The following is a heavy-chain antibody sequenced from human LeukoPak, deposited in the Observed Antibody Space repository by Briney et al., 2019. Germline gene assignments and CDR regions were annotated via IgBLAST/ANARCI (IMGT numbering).Heavy chain of an antibody. CDR3: ARGFHDAFDI. CDR2: IKQDGSEK. CDR1: GFTFSSYW. V-gene: IGHV3-7*01. Sequence: GGSLRLSCAASGFTFSSYWMSWVRQAPGKGLEWVANIKQDGSEKYYVDSVRGRFTISRDNAKNMLYLEMNSLRADDTAVFYCARGFHDAFDIWGQGTMVTVSS. J-gene: IGHJ3*02.